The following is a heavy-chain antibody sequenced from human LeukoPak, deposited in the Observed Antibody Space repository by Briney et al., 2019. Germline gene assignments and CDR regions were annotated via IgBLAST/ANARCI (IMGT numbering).Heavy chain of an antibody. Sequence: GGSLRLSCAGSGFTFNTSAMSWVRQAPGKGLEWVSAISGSGRSTYYTDSVRGRFTISRDNSKNTLYLQMNSLRAEDTAVYFCAKGRGTRVYNWFDAWGQGILVTVSS. CDR3: AKGRGTRVYNWFDA. CDR1: GFTFNTSA. D-gene: IGHD1-26*01. J-gene: IGHJ5*02. CDR2: ISGSGRST. V-gene: IGHV3-23*01.